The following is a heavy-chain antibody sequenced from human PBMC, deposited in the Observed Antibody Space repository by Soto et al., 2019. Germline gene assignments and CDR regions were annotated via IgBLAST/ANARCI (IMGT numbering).Heavy chain of an antibody. J-gene: IGHJ6*02. V-gene: IGHV2-5*01. CDR2: IYWNDDK. CDR3: AHAPNWNDGYYYYYGMDV. D-gene: IGHD1-20*01. CDR1: GFSLSTSGVG. Sequence: SGPTLVNPTQTLTLTCTFSGFSLSTSGVGVGWICQPPGKALEWLALIYWNDDKRYSPSLKSRLTITKDTSKNQVVLTMTNMDPVDTATYYCAHAPNWNDGYYYYYGMDVWGQGTTVTVSS.